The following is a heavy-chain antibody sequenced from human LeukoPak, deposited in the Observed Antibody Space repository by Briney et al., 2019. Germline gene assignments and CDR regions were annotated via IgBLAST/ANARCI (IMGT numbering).Heavy chain of an antibody. V-gene: IGHV4-38-2*01. J-gene: IGHJ4*02. CDR1: GYSISSGYY. CDR3: ARVVSSSWYYSDY. CDR2: IYHSGST. D-gene: IGHD6-13*01. Sequence: WETLSLTCAVSGYSISSGYYWCWIRQPAGEVLEWIGSIYHSGSTYYDPSLKGRVTISVDTSKNTLSLRLSSVTAADTAVYYCARVVSSSWYYSDYWGQGTLVSVSS.